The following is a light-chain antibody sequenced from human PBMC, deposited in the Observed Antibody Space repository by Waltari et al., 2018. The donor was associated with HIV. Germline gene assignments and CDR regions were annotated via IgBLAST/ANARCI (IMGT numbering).Light chain of an antibody. Sequence: QSALTQPPSASGSLGQSVTISCTGSSSHIGASASVSCFHQHPRSAPKLLLYEVTRRPSTVSDRFSGSRSGSTAFLTVAGLQPDDEATYFCSSYGDSLRVLFGGGTNVTVL. CDR2: EVT. CDR3: SSYGDSLRVL. J-gene: IGLJ3*02. CDR1: SSHIGASAS. V-gene: IGLV2-8*01.